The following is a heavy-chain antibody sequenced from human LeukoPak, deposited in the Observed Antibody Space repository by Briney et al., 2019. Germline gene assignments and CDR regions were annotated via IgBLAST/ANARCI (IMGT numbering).Heavy chain of an antibody. CDR3: ARVGYSNYGYYYYMDV. D-gene: IGHD4-11*01. CDR2: ISSSSSTI. V-gene: IGHV3-48*01. Sequence: GGSLRLSCAASGFTFSSYSMNWVRQAPGKGLEWVSYISSSSSTIYYADSVKGRFTISRDNAKNSLYLQMNSLRAEDTAVYYRARVGYSNYGYYYYMDVWGKGTTVTVSS. CDR1: GFTFSSYS. J-gene: IGHJ6*03.